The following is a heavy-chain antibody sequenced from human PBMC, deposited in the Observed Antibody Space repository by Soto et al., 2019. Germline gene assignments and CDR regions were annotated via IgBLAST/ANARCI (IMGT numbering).Heavy chain of an antibody. V-gene: IGHV4-30-2*01. D-gene: IGHD3-10*01. Sequence: SETLSLPCAVSGGSISSGGYSWSWIRQPPGKGLEWIGYIYHSGSTYYNPSLKSRVTISVDRSKNQFSMKLSSVTAADTAVYYCARGSRDGYKSDAFDIWGQGTMVTVSS. J-gene: IGHJ3*02. CDR3: ARGSRDGYKSDAFDI. CDR2: IYHSGST. CDR1: GGSISSGGYS.